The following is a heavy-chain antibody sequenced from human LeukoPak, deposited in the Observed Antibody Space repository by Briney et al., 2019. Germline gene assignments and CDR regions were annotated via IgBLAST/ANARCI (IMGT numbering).Heavy chain of an antibody. J-gene: IGHJ4*02. CDR2: IYYRGNT. Sequence: SETLSLTCTVSGGSFTDYYWGWIRQPPGKGLEWIGSIYYRGNTFYNPSLRNRVSISIDTSKSQFSLRLSSVTAADTAVYYCVVSPNQDFFDYWGQGPLVTVSS. CDR3: VVSPNQDFFDY. CDR1: GGSFTDYY. V-gene: IGHV4-39*07.